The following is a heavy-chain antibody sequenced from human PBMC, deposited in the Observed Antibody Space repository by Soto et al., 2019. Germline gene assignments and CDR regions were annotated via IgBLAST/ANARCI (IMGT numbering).Heavy chain of an antibody. J-gene: IGHJ4*02. Sequence: SETLSLTCTVSGGSISSSSYYWGWIRQPPGKGLEWIGSIYYSGSTYYSPSLKSRVTISVDTSKNQFSLKLSSVTAADTAVYYCARRSLFYESSYFDYWGQGTLVTVSS. CDR2: IYYSGST. V-gene: IGHV4-39*01. CDR3: ARRSLFYESSYFDY. CDR1: GGSISSSSYY. D-gene: IGHD3-16*01.